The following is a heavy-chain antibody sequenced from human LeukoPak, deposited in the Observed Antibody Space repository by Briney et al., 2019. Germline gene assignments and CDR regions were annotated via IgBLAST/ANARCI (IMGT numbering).Heavy chain of an antibody. Sequence: PGGSLRLSCAASGFTFSSYSMNWVRQAPGKGLEWVSYISSSSSTIYYADSVKGRFTISRDNAKNSLYLQMNSLRAEDTAVYYCARGTTVTIADILNWFDPWGQGTLVTVSS. J-gene: IGHJ5*02. CDR3: ARGTTVTIADILNWFDP. CDR2: ISSSSSTI. V-gene: IGHV3-48*04. CDR1: GFTFSSYS. D-gene: IGHD4-17*01.